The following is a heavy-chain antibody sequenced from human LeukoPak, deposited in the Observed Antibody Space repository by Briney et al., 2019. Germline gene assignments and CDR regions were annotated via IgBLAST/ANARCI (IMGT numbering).Heavy chain of an antibody. CDR2: IRSKGYGGTT. D-gene: IGHD3-22*01. V-gene: IGHV3-49*04. CDR1: GFTFGDYA. J-gene: IGHJ4*02. Sequence: PGGSLRLSCTASGFTFGDYAMSWVRQAPGKGLEWVGFIRSKGYGGTTEYAASVKGRYTISRADSKSIAYLQMNSLKTEDTAVYYCTRSPYYYDSSGYPRYYFDYWGQGTLVTVSS. CDR3: TRSPYYYDSSGYPRYYFDY.